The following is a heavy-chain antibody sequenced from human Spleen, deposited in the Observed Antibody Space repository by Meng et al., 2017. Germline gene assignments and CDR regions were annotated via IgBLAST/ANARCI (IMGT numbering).Heavy chain of an antibody. Sequence: QVQLVESVGGVVQPGRSLRVACVASGFTFSHSALHWVRQAPGKGLEWVAVISQDGNTKYYADSMKGRFTISRDNSKNTLYLQMDSLRTDDTAVYYCARDYQWNFDSWGQGTLVTVSS. D-gene: IGHD2-8*01. J-gene: IGHJ5*01. CDR1: GFTFSHSA. V-gene: IGHV3-30*04. CDR2: ISQDGNTK. CDR3: ARDYQWNFDS.